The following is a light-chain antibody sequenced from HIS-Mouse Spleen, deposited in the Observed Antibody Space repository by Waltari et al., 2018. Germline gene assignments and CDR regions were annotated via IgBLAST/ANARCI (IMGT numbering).Light chain of an antibody. Sequence: SYELTQPPSVSVSPGQTAWITCSGDALPKKYASWYQQKSGQAPVLVIYEDSKRPSGIPERFSGSSSGTMATLTISGAQVEDEADYYCYSTDSSGNHRVFGGGTKLTVL. CDR3: YSTDSSGNHRV. CDR1: ALPKKY. V-gene: IGLV3-10*01. CDR2: EDS. J-gene: IGLJ2*01.